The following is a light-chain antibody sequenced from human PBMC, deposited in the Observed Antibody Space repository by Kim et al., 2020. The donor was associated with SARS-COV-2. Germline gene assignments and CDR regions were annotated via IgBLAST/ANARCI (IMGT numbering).Light chain of an antibody. CDR3: QTWGSGIRV. V-gene: IGLV4-69*01. CDR2: VNSDGSH. Sequence: QLVLTQSPSASASLGASVKLTCTLSSVHSSYAIAWHQQQPEKGPRYLMKVNSDGSHSKGDGIPDRFSGSSSGAERYLTISSLQSEDEADYYCQTWGSGIRVFGGGTKVTVL. CDR1: SVHSSYA. J-gene: IGLJ3*02.